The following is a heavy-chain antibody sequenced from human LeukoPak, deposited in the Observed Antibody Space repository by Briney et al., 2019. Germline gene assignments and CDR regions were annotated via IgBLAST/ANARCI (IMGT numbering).Heavy chain of an antibody. J-gene: IGHJ6*03. CDR3: ARSCSSTSCYGYYYYYMDV. D-gene: IGHD2-2*01. Sequence: SETLSLTCAVYGGSFSGYYWSWIRQPPGKGLEWIGEINHSGSTNYNPSLKSRDTISVDTSKNQFSLKLSSVTAADTAVYYCARSCSSTSCYGYYYYYMDVWGKGTTVTVSS. CDR1: GGSFSGYY. CDR2: INHSGST. V-gene: IGHV4-34*01.